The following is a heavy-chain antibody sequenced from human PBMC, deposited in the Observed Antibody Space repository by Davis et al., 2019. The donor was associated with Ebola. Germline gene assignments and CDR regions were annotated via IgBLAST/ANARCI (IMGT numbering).Heavy chain of an antibody. CDR1: GGSFSGYY. CDR2: INHSGST. D-gene: IGHD3-16*01. V-gene: IGHV4-34*01. J-gene: IGHJ4*02. Sequence: GSLRLSCAVYGGSFSGYYWSWIRQPPGKGLEWIGKINHSGSTNYNPSLKSRATISLDTSKNHFFLKINSMTAADTALYYCARVGAATGGELDYWGQGALVTVSS. CDR3: ARVGAATGGELDY.